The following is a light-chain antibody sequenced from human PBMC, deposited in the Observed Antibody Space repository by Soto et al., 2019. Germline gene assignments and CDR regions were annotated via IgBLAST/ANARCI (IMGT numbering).Light chain of an antibody. J-gene: IGKJ4*01. CDR2: GAS. CDR1: QHIASN. Sequence: EIVMTQSPATLSVSPGERVTLSCVASQHIASNLAWYQRRPGQPLRLLISGASTRATGVPARFSGSGSGTEFTLTIGSLQSEDSALYYCQQYNNWPPTVTFGGGTKVEIK. V-gene: IGKV3-15*01. CDR3: QQYNNWPPTVT.